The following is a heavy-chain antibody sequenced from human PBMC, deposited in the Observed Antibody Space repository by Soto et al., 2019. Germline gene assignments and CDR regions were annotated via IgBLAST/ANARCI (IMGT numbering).Heavy chain of an antibody. CDR3: ARTGYDRSGYFVEYYFDY. D-gene: IGHD3-22*01. CDR2: ISNDGSNP. J-gene: IGHJ4*02. CDR1: GFTFSKYA. Sequence: PGGALRLSCAAYGFTFSKYAMHWVRQARGTGLEWVAVISNDGSNPYYADSVKGRFTISRDNSKNTLYLQMNSLREEDTAVYYCARTGYDRSGYFVEYYFDYWGQGTLVTVSS. V-gene: IGHV3-30-3*01.